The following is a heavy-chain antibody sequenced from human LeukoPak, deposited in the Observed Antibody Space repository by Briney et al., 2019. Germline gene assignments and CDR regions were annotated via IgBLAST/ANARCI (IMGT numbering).Heavy chain of an antibody. Sequence: GALRLSRAASGFTFSDYYMSWIRQAPGKGLEWVSYISSSSSYTNYADSVKGRFTISRDNAKNSLYLQMNSLRAEDTAVYYCARQNSSSWYHYYYYYYGMDVWGKGTTVTVSS. CDR3: ARQNSSSWYHYYYYYYGMDV. CDR2: ISSSSSYT. J-gene: IGHJ6*04. V-gene: IGHV3-11*06. D-gene: IGHD6-13*01. CDR1: GFTFSDYY.